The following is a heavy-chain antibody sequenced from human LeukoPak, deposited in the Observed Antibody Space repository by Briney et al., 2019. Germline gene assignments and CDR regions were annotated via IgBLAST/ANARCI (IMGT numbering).Heavy chain of an antibody. Sequence: SETLSLTCAVYGGSFSGYYWSWIRQPPGKGLEWIGEINHSGSTNYNPSLKSRVTISVDTSKNQFSLKLSSVTAADTAVYYCARGLDPTVTTTTGGWFDPWGQGTLVTVSS. V-gene: IGHV4-34*01. CDR1: GGSFSGYY. CDR3: ARGLDPTVTTTTGGWFDP. D-gene: IGHD4-17*01. J-gene: IGHJ5*02. CDR2: INHSGST.